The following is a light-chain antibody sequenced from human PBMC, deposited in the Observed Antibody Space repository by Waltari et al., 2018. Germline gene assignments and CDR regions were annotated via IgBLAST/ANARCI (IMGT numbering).Light chain of an antibody. CDR3: QQYYSTPPA. CDR1: QSVLYSSNNKNY. V-gene: IGKV4-1*01. CDR2: CAS. J-gene: IGKJ1*01. Sequence: DIVMTQSPDSLAVSLGERATINCKSSQSVLYSSNNKNYLAWYKQKPGQPPKLLIYCASTRQSGVPDRFSGSGSGTDFTLTISSLQAEDVAVYYCQQYYSTPPAFGQGTKVEIK.